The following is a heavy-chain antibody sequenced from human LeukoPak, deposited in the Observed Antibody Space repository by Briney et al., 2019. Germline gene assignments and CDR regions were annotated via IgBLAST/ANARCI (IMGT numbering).Heavy chain of an antibody. Sequence: SETLSLTCTVSGGAISDYYWNWIRQPPGKGLEWIGYIYYSGSTTYNPSLKSRVTMSVDTAKNQFSPKLRSVTAADTAVYYCARGDFCSKSNCYLRPMDVWGKGTTVTVSS. CDR1: GGAISDYY. D-gene: IGHD3-3*01. CDR2: IYYSGST. CDR3: ARGDFCSKSNCYLRPMDV. V-gene: IGHV4-59*01. J-gene: IGHJ6*03.